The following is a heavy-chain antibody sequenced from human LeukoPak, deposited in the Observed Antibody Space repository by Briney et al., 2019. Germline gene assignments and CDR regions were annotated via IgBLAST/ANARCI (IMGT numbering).Heavy chain of an antibody. J-gene: IGHJ5*02. CDR2: ISGSGGSR. CDR3: AKGIAAADFNWFDP. Sequence: GGSLTLSCAASGFTFSSYAMSWVGQAPGKGLEWVSAISGSGGSRYYADSVKGRFTISRDNSKNTLYLQMNSLRAEDTAVYYCAKGIAAADFNWFDPWGQGTPVTVSS. V-gene: IGHV3-23*01. CDR1: GFTFSSYA. D-gene: IGHD6-13*01.